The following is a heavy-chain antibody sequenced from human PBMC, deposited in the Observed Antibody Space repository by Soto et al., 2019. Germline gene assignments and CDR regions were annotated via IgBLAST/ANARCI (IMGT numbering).Heavy chain of an antibody. CDR3: ARVHYRLIYLLFYY. CDR1: GYTFDKYA. Sequence: QVQLVQSGAEVEKPGASVKVSCKASGYTFDKYAIHWVRQAPGQRLEWIGWINVATGDTKYSQTLQDRVAITRDASATTVYLELYSLTSEDTAVYFCARVHYRLIYLLFYYWGQGTPVTVSS. V-gene: IGHV1-3*01. CDR2: INVATGDT. D-gene: IGHD5-12*01. J-gene: IGHJ4*02.